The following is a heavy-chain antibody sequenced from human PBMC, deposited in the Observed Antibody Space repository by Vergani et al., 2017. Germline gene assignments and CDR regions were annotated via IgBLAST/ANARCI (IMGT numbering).Heavy chain of an antibody. V-gene: IGHV3-48*01. CDR3: ARDSYSSGWYPYYFDY. D-gene: IGHD6-19*01. J-gene: IGHJ4*02. CDR1: GFTFSSYS. CDR2: ISSSSSTI. Sequence: EVQLVESGGGLVQPGGSLRLSCAASGFTFSSYSMNWVRQAPGKGLEWVSYISSSSSTIYYADSVKGRFTISRDNAKNSLYLQMNSLRAEDTAVYYCARDSYSSGWYPYYFDYWGQGTLVTVSS.